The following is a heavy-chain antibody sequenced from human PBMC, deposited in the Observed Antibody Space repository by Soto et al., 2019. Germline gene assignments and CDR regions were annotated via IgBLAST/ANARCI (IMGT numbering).Heavy chain of an antibody. J-gene: IGHJ5*02. CDR1: GYTFTSYG. D-gene: IGHD1-26*01. CDR2: ISAYNGNT. CDR3: ARVVGALGPWFDP. V-gene: IGHV1-18*01. Sequence: QVQLVQSGAEVKKPGASVKVSCKASGYTFTSYGISWVRQAPGQGLEWMGRISAYNGNTNYAQKLQGRVTMTTDTATSKADMELRSLRSDDTAVYYCARVVGALGPWFDPWGQGTLVTVSS.